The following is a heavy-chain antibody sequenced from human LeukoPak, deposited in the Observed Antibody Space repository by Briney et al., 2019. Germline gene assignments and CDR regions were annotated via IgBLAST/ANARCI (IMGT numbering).Heavy chain of an antibody. CDR1: GFTFGDYA. J-gene: IGHJ4*02. V-gene: IGHV3-49*04. D-gene: IGHD3-10*02. Sequence: GGSLRLSCTTSGFTFGDYAMNWVRPAPGEGLEWVGFIRGKAAGGTTDYAASVKGRFTISGDDSKSIAYLQMNSLRTEDTAVYYCSRGLVRGVMNYWGQGTLVTVSS. CDR2: IRGKAAGGTT. CDR3: SRGLVRGVMNY.